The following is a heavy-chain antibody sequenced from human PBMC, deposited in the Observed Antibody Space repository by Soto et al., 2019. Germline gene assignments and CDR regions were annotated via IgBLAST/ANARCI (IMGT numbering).Heavy chain of an antibody. J-gene: IGHJ4*02. Sequence: SETLSLTCTVSGGSISSYYWSWIRQPPGKGLEWIGYIYYSGSTNYNPSLKSRVTISVDTSKNQFSLKLSSVTAADTAVYYCARDLTGYGVGLWGQGTLVTVSS. CDR3: ARDLTGYGVGL. CDR1: GGSISSYY. D-gene: IGHD5-12*01. CDR2: IYYSGST. V-gene: IGHV4-59*01.